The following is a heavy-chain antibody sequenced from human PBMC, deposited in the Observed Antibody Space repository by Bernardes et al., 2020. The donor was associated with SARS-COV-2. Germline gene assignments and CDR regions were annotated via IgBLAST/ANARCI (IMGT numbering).Heavy chain of an antibody. D-gene: IGHD3-22*01. Sequence: SETLSLTCTVSGDSISRVFWSWIRQAPGKGLEWIGDLSYSGSINYTPSLKSRLTISVDTSKNQFSLRLSSVTSADTAVYFCARGGKTYHDNTGYLNYAMDVWGQGTTVTVSS. CDR1: GDSISRVF. CDR3: ARGGKTYHDNTGYLNYAMDV. V-gene: IGHV4-59*01. CDR2: LSYSGSI. J-gene: IGHJ6*02.